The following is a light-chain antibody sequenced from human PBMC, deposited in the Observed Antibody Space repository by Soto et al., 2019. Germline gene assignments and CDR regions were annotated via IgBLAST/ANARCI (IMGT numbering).Light chain of an antibody. Sequence: QSAVTQPACVSGSPGQSITISCTGTSSDVGGYNYVSWYQQHPGKAPKLMIYEVSNRPSGVSNRFSGSKSGNTASLTISGLQAEDEADYYCSSYTSSSTSVVFGGGTKLTVL. CDR1: SSDVGGYNY. CDR3: SSYTSSSTSVV. J-gene: IGLJ2*01. V-gene: IGLV2-14*01. CDR2: EVS.